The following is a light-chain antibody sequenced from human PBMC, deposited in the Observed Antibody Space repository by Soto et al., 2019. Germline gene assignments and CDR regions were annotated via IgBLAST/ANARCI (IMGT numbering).Light chain of an antibody. V-gene: IGKV1-5*03. CDR1: QSISDW. Sequence: IQMTQSPSTLSGFLGDQVTITCRASQSISDWLAWYQQKPGKAPRLLIYKASTLESGVPSRFSGRGYGTEFNLTIRSLQPDDFATYYCQHYNSFAWTFGQGTKVDIK. CDR2: KAS. J-gene: IGKJ1*01. CDR3: QHYNSFAWT.